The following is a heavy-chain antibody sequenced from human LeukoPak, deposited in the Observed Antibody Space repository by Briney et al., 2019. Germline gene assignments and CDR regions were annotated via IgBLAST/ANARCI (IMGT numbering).Heavy chain of an antibody. CDR3: ARFVDYYYYMDV. CDR1: GGSISSYY. Sequence: SETLSLTCTVSGGSISSYYWSWIRQPPGKGLEWIGYIYYSGSTNYNPSLKSRVTISVDTSKNQFSLKLSSVTAADTAVYYCARFVDYYYYMDVWGKGTTVTVSS. J-gene: IGHJ6*03. CDR2: IYYSGST. D-gene: IGHD6-6*01. V-gene: IGHV4-59*08.